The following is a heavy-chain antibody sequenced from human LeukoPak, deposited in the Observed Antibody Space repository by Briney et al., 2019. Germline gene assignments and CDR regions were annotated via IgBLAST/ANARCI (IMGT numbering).Heavy chain of an antibody. V-gene: IGHV4-30-4*08. CDR1: GGSISSGDYY. D-gene: IGHD3-3*01. J-gene: IGHJ6*03. CDR2: IYYSGST. CDR3: ARVYDFWNGYMDV. Sequence: SETLSLTCTVSGGSISSGDYYWSWIRQPPGKGLEWIGYIYYSGSTYYNPSLKSRVTISVDTSKNQFSLKLSSVTAADTAVYYCARVYDFWNGYMDVWGKGTTVTVSS.